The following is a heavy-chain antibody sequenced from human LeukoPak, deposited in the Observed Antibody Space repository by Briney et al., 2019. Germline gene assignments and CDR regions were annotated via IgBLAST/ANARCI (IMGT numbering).Heavy chain of an antibody. CDR3: ARVLYYDSSGYYGY. V-gene: IGHV3-21*04. CDR2: ISSSSSYI. CDR1: GFTFSSYS. D-gene: IGHD3-22*01. J-gene: IGHJ4*02. Sequence: GGSLRLSCAASGFTFSSYSMNWARQAPGKGLEWVSSISSSSSYIYYADSVKGRFTISRDNAKNSLYLQMNSLRSEDTAVYYCARVLYYDSSGYYGYWGQGTLVTVSS.